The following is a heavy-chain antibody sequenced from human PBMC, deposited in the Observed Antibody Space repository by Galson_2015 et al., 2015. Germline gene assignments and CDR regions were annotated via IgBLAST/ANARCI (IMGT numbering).Heavy chain of an antibody. D-gene: IGHD6-6*01. CDR3: ARASSSSSRAFDI. Sequence: SLRLSCAASGFTFSNSAMNWVRQAPGKGPEWVAEIKPDGSEKYYVDSVKGRFTISRDNAKKSLYLQMNSLRVEDTAVYYCARASSSSSRAFDIWGQGTMVTVSS. CDR1: GFTFSNSA. CDR2: IKPDGSEK. V-gene: IGHV3-7*01. J-gene: IGHJ3*02.